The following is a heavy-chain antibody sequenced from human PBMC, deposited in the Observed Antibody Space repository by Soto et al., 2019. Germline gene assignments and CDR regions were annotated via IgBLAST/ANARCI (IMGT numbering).Heavy chain of an antibody. V-gene: IGHV1-3*01. CDR1: GYTFTSYA. J-gene: IGHJ6*03. D-gene: IGHD6-19*01. Sequence: ASVKVSCKASGYTFTSYAMHWVRQAPGQRLEWMGWINAGNGNTKYSQKFQGRVTITRDTSASTAYMELSSLRSEDTAVYYCAADLAVAGHYYYYMDVWGKGTTVTVSS. CDR2: INAGNGNT. CDR3: AADLAVAGHYYYYMDV.